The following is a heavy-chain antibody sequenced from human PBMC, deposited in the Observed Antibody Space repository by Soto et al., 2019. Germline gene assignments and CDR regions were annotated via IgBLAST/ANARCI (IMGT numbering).Heavy chain of an antibody. J-gene: IGHJ3*02. V-gene: IGHV1-2*02. CDR2: INPNSGGT. CDR1: VYTFTCYY. CDR3: AAELTYCGGDCYPKGGDAFDT. D-gene: IGHD2-21*02. Sequence: XSVKVSCKASVYTFTCYYMHWVRQAPGQGLEWMGWINPNSGGTNYAQKFQGRVTMTRDTSISTAYMELSRLRSDDTAVYYCAAELTYCGGDCYPKGGDAFDTWGQGTMVTVSS.